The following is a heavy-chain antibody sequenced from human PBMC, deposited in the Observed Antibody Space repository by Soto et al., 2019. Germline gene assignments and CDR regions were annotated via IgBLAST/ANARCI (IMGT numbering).Heavy chain of an antibody. D-gene: IGHD2-21*01. CDR3: ARGGGGGLFEH. V-gene: IGHV3-21*06. Sequence: PGGSLRLSCAASGFTFTRYSMNWVRQAPGKGLEWVSSISSTTNYIYYADSMKGRFTVSRDNTKSSLFLQMNSLGVEDTAVYYCARGGGGGLFEHWGQGVLVTVSS. CDR2: ISSTTNYI. CDR1: GFTFTRYS. J-gene: IGHJ4*02.